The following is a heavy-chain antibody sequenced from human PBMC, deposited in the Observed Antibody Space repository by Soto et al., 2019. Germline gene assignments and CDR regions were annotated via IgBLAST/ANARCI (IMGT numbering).Heavy chain of an antibody. CDR1: GYTFSSYY. Sequence: GASVKVSCKASGYTFSSYYMHWVRQAPGQGLEWMGVIYPSGDSTNYAQRFQGRLSMTRDTSTSTLYMELSSLRSEDTAVYYCARDWEFGYWGQGTLVTSPQ. CDR3: ARDWEFGY. CDR2: IYPSGDST. J-gene: IGHJ4*02. D-gene: IGHD3-10*01. V-gene: IGHV1-46*01.